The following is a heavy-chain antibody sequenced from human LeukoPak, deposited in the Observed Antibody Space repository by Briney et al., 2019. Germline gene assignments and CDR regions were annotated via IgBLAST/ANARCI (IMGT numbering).Heavy chain of an antibody. CDR1: GGSFSGYY. Sequence: SETLSLTCAVYGGSFSGYYWSWIRQPPGKGLEWIGEINHSGSTNYNPSLKSRVTISVDTSKNQFSLKLSSVTAADTAVHYCARVRAEMVRGVHAFDIWGQGTMVTVSS. D-gene: IGHD3-10*01. J-gene: IGHJ3*02. V-gene: IGHV4-34*01. CDR2: INHSGST. CDR3: ARVRAEMVRGVHAFDI.